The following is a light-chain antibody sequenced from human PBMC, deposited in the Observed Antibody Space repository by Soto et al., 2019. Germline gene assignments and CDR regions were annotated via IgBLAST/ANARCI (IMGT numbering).Light chain of an antibody. CDR3: AAWDGSLNGVL. J-gene: IGLJ2*01. V-gene: IGLV1-44*01. Sequence: QSVLTQPPSASGTPGQRVTISCSGSSSNIGSNTVNWYQQLPGTAPKLLLYSNNQRPSGVPDRFSGSKSGTSASLAISGLQSEDEADYYCAAWDGSLNGVLFGGGTKLTV. CDR2: SNN. CDR1: SSNIGSNT.